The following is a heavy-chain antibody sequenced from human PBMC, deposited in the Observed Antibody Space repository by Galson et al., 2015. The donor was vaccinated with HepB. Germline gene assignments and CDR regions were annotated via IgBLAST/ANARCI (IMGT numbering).Heavy chain of an antibody. Sequence: SVKVSCKASGYIFTSYDITWVRQATGQGLEWMGWMNTNSGNTGYAQKFQGRVTMTRNSAITTAYMELSSLRSEDTAVYYCAKASNYRRLRQHYYGMDVWGQGTTVTVSS. D-gene: IGHD5-12*01. CDR3: AKASNYRRLRQHYYGMDV. V-gene: IGHV1-8*01. CDR1: GYIFTSYD. J-gene: IGHJ6*02. CDR2: MNTNSGNT.